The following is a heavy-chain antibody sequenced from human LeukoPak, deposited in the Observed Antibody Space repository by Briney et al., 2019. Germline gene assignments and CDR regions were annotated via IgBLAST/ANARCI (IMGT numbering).Heavy chain of an antibody. CDR3: ARDQYNVIDS. CDR1: GYTFTSYA. CDR2: INAENGDT. Sequence: ASVKVSCKASGYTFTSYAMNWVRQAPGQRPEWMGRINAENGDTKYSQKFQGRVTITRDTFASTSYMELSSLRSEDTAVYYCARDQYNVIDSWGQGTLVTVPS. J-gene: IGHJ4*02. D-gene: IGHD1-14*01. V-gene: IGHV1-3*01.